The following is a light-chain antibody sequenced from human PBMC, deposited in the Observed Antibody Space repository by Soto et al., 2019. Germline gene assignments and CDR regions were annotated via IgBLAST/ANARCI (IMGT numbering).Light chain of an antibody. CDR1: QSVIRY. Sequence: EIVLTQSPATLSLSPWESATLSCRASQSVIRYLAWYQQKPGQAPRLLIYDASNRATGIPARFSGSGSGTDFTLTISSLEPEDLAVYYCQQRSSWPPITFGQGTRLEI. CDR2: DAS. J-gene: IGKJ5*01. CDR3: QQRSSWPPIT. V-gene: IGKV3-11*01.